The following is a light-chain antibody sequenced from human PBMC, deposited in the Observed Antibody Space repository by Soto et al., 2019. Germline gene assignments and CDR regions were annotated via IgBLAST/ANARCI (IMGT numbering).Light chain of an antibody. CDR1: SSDVGLYDY. V-gene: IGLV2-14*01. CDR2: AVS. J-gene: IGLJ1*01. Sequence: QSALAQPASVSGSPGQSITISCTGTSSDVGLYDYVSWYQQHPGKAPQLMIYAVSNRPSGVSNRFSASKSGNTASLFISGLQAEDEADYSCSSYTSDSSYVFGSGTKVTVL. CDR3: SSYTSDSSYV.